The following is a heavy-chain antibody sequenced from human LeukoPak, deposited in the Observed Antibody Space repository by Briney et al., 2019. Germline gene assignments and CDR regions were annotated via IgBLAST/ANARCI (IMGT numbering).Heavy chain of an antibody. CDR3: ARSPVGGIAARLFDY. Sequence: SETLSLTCAVSGGSISSSNWWSWVRQPPGEGLGWIGEIYHSGSTNYNPSLKSRVTISVDKSKNQFSLKLSSVTAADTAVYYCARSPVGGIAARLFDYWGQGTLVTVSS. J-gene: IGHJ4*02. CDR1: GGSISSSNW. D-gene: IGHD6-6*01. CDR2: IYHSGST. V-gene: IGHV4-4*02.